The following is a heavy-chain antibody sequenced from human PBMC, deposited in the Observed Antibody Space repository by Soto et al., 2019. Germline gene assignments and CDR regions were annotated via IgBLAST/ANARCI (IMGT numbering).Heavy chain of an antibody. Sequence: GGSLRLSCAASGFTFSSYSMNWVRQAPGKGLEWVSSISSSSSYIYYADSVKGRFTISRDNAKNSLYLQMNSLRAEDTAVYYCARGYQDWGDIDYWGQGTLVTVSS. D-gene: IGHD2-2*01. CDR2: ISSSSSYI. V-gene: IGHV3-21*01. J-gene: IGHJ4*02. CDR1: GFTFSSYS. CDR3: ARGYQDWGDIDY.